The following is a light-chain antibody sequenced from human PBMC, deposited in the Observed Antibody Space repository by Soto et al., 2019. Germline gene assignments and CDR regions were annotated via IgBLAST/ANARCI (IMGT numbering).Light chain of an antibody. J-gene: IGKJ1*01. CDR1: QSVSSSY. Sequence: IVLTQSPGTLSLSPWERATLSCRASQSVSSSYLAWYQQKPGQAPRFLIYSASSRATGIPDRFSGSGSGTDFTLTISRLEPEDFAVYYCQQYGRSPTTFGQGTKVDIK. CDR2: SAS. V-gene: IGKV3-20*01. CDR3: QQYGRSPTT.